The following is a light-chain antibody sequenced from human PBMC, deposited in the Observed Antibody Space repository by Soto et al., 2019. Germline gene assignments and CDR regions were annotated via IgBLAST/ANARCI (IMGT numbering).Light chain of an antibody. V-gene: IGLV2-14*01. Sequence: QSALTQPASVSGSPGQSITISCTGTSSDVGGYNYVSWYQQYPGKAPKLMIYDVSNRPSGVSNRFSGSKSGNTASLTISGLQTEDEADYYCSSYTSSSTYVFGTGTKSPS. CDR2: DVS. CDR3: SSYTSSSTYV. J-gene: IGLJ1*01. CDR1: SSDVGGYNY.